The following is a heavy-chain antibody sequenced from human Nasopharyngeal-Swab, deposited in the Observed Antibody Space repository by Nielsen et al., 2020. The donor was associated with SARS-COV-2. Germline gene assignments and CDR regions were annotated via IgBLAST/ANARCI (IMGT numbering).Heavy chain of an antibody. CDR3: AREDSIWAFDY. J-gene: IGHJ4*02. V-gene: IGHV3-33*01. CDR1: GFTFSSFA. D-gene: IGHD3-22*01. CDR2: IWYDGGNK. Sequence: GGSLRLSCAASGFTFSSFAMNWVRQAPGKGLEWVAIIWYDGGNKYFADSVKGRFTISRDNSKNTLYLQMNSLRAEDTAVYYCAREDSIWAFDYWGQGTLVTVSS.